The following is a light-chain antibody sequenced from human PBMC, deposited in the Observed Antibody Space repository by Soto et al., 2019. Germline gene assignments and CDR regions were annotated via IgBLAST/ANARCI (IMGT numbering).Light chain of an antibody. J-gene: IGKJ1*01. CDR2: DAS. CDR1: QGISRN. CDR3: QQLNSYPPT. V-gene: IGKV1-9*01. Sequence: DIQLTQSPSFLSASVGDRVTITCRASQGISRNLAWYQQKAGEAPNLLNYDASTLQSGVPSRFSGSGAGTEFSLTVSSLQPEDFATYYCQQLNSYPPTFGQGTKVEIK.